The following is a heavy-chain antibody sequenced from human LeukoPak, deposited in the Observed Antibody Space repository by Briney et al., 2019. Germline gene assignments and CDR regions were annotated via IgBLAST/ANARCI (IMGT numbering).Heavy chain of an antibody. CDR3: ARDGYDSSGYYPTGGFDY. CDR2: ISSSSSYI. J-gene: IGHJ4*02. V-gene: IGHV3-21*01. Sequence: GGSLRLSCAASGFTFSSYSMNWVGQAPGKGLEWVSSISSSSSYIYYADSVKGRFTISRDNAKNSLYLQMNSLRAEDTAVYYCARDGYDSSGYYPTGGFDYWGQGTLVTVSS. CDR1: GFTFSSYS. D-gene: IGHD3-22*01.